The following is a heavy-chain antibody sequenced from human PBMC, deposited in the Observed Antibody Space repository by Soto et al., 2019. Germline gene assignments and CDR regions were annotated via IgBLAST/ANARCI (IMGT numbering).Heavy chain of an antibody. J-gene: IGHJ4*02. CDR1: GFSLSTSGVG. D-gene: IGHD3-22*01. CDR2: IYWDDDK. V-gene: IGHV2-5*02. CDR3: APSFMHRSYDSSGYYQYFDY. Sequence: QITLKESGPTLVKPTQTLTLTCTFSGFSLSTSGVGVGWIRQPPGKALEWLALIYWDDDKRYSPSLKSRLTITKDTSKNQVVLTMTNMDPVDTATYYCAPSFMHRSYDSSGYYQYFDYWGQGTLVTVSS.